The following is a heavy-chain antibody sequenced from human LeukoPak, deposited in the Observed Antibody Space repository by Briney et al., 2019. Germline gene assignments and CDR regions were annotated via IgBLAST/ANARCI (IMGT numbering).Heavy chain of an antibody. D-gene: IGHD4-11*01. J-gene: IGHJ6*03. V-gene: IGHV4-39*07. CDR2: IYYSGST. CDR1: GGSISSSSYY. CDR3: ARARTTHPYYYYYMDV. Sequence: SETLSLTCTVSGGSISSSSYYWGWIRQPPGKGLEWIGSIYYSGSTYYNPSLKSRVTISVDTSKNQFSLKLSSVTAADTAVYYCARARTTHPYYYYYMDVWGKGTTVTVSS.